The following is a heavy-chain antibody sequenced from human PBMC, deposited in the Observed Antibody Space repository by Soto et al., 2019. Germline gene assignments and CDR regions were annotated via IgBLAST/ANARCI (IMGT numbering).Heavy chain of an antibody. CDR2: SSHSGNT. D-gene: IGHD3-10*01. Sequence: QVQLQQWGAGLLKPSETLSLTCAVSDGSFSAFYWTWIRQPPGKGLEWIGESSHSGNTNYNPSLKSRVTMSIDTSKSQFSLKLRSVTAADTGVYFCTRGHYYGSASFFHQWGRYYGMDVWGQGTTVAVSS. CDR3: TRGHYYGSASFFHQWGRYYGMDV. J-gene: IGHJ6*02. CDR1: DGSFSAFY. V-gene: IGHV4-34*01.